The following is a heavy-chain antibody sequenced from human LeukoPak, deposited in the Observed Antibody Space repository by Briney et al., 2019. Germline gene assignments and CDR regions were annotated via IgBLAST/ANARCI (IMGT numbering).Heavy chain of an antibody. CDR1: GYTFTSYD. Sequence: ASVKVSCRASGYTFTSYDINWVRQAPGQGLEWMGWMNPNSGNTGYAQKFQGRVTMTRNTSISTAYMELSSLRSEDTAVYYCARVGYSYGHDNGYYFDYWGQGTLSPSPQ. CDR2: MNPNSGNT. V-gene: IGHV1-8*01. CDR3: ARVGYSYGHDNGYYFDY. D-gene: IGHD5-18*01. J-gene: IGHJ4*02.